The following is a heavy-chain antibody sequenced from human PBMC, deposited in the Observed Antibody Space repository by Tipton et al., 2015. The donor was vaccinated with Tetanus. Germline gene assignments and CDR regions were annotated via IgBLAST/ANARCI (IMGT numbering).Heavy chain of an antibody. D-gene: IGHD2-2*03. V-gene: IGHV4-30-4*01. CDR3: ARSGGGYCSSTSCYGMDV. J-gene: IGHJ6*02. CDR1: GGSISSGDYY. Sequence: TLSLTCTVSGGSISSGDYYWSWIRQPPGKGLEWIGYIYYSGRTYYNPSLKSRVTISVDTSKNQFSLKLSSVTAADTAVYYCARSGGGYCSSTSCYGMDVWGQGTTVTVSS. CDR2: IYYSGRT.